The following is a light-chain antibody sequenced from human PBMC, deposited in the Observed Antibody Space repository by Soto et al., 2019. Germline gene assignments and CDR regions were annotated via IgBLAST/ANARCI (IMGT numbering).Light chain of an antibody. V-gene: IGKV3-20*01. CDR1: QSVSSL. CDR2: GAS. J-gene: IGKJ1*01. Sequence: EIVMTQSPATLSVSPGERATLSCRASQSVSSLLAWYQQKPRQAPRLLIFGASSRSTGIPDRFSGSGSGTDFTLTISRLEPEDFAVYYCQQYSSSPRTFGQGTKVDIK. CDR3: QQYSSSPRT.